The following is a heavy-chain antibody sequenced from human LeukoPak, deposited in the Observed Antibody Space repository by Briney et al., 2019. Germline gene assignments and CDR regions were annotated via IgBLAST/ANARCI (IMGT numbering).Heavy chain of an antibody. CDR1: GFTFSSYS. CDR3: ASQVPGYVYGTSFY. D-gene: IGHD5/OR15-5a*01. V-gene: IGHV3-21*01. J-gene: IGHJ4*02. CDR2: ISSSSSYI. Sequence: GGSLRLSCAASGFTFSSYSMNWVRQAPGKGLEWVSSISSSSSYIYYADSVKGRFTISRDNAKNSLYLQMNSLRAEDTAVYYCASQVPGYVYGTSFYWGQGTLVTVSS.